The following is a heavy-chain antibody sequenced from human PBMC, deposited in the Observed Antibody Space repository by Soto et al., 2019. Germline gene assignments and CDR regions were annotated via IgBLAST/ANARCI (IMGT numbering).Heavy chain of an antibody. J-gene: IGHJ4*02. Sequence: PGGSLRLSCAASGFTFSNAWMSWVRRAPGKGLEWVGRIKSKTDGGTTDYAAPVKGRFTISRDDSKNTLYLQMNSLRTEDTAVYYCTTDFKYDFWSGYWPHNTPRNYYFDYWGQGTLVTVSS. CDR2: IKSKTDGGTT. D-gene: IGHD3-3*01. CDR3: TTDFKYDFWSGYWPHNTPRNYYFDY. CDR1: GFTFSNAW. V-gene: IGHV3-15*01.